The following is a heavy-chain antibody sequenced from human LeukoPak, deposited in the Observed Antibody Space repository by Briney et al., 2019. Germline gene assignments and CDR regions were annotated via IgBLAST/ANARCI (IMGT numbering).Heavy chain of an antibody. J-gene: IGHJ5*02. CDR2: MNPNSGNT. Sequence: GASVKVSCKASGYTLTSYGISWVRQAPGQGLEWMGWMNPNSGNTGYAQKFQGRVTITRNTSISTAHMELRSLRSDDTAVYYCARDTYYYDSSGYSGWFDPWGQGTLVTVSS. CDR1: GYTLTSYG. D-gene: IGHD3-22*01. CDR3: ARDTYYYDSSGYSGWFDP. V-gene: IGHV1-8*03.